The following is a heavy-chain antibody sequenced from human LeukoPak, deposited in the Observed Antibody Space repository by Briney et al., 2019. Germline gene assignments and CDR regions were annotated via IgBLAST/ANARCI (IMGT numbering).Heavy chain of an antibody. CDR2: IYYSGIT. J-gene: IGHJ4*02. Sequence: SETLSLTCTVSGGSINNYYWSWIRQSPGKGLEWIGYIYYSGITNYNPSLKSRVTISVDTSKNQFSLNLNFVTAADTAVYYCAREGLSYYDSSGYYFDYWGQGTLVTVSS. CDR3: AREGLSYYDSSGYYFDY. D-gene: IGHD3-22*01. CDR1: GGSINNYY. V-gene: IGHV4-59*12.